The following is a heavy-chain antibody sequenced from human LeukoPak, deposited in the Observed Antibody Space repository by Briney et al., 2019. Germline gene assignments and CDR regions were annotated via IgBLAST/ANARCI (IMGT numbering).Heavy chain of an antibody. J-gene: IGHJ4*02. CDR2: ISGSGGST. D-gene: IGHD3-3*01. Sequence: PGGSLRLSCAASGFTFSSYAMSWVRQAPGKGLEWVSAISGSGGSTYYADSVKGRFTISRDNSKNTLYLQMNSLRVEDTAVYYCAQGLAGATSITMFGVVRPHPFDHWGQGTLVTVSS. V-gene: IGHV3-23*01. CDR3: AQGLAGATSITMFGVVRPHPFDH. CDR1: GFTFSSYA.